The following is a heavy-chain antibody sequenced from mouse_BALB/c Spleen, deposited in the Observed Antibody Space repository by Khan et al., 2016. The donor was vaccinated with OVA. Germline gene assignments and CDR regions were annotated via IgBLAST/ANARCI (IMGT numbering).Heavy chain of an antibody. Sequence: VQLQQSGPGLVAPSQSLSITCTVSGFSLTDYGVSWIRQPPGKGLEWLGVIWGGGTTYYNSDLKSRLTISKDNSKSQVFLKMKSLQTDDTAMYYCAKGVWSYYFALDYWGQGTSVTVSS. CDR1: GFSLTDYG. D-gene: IGHD1-1*02. CDR3: AKGVWSYYFALDY. J-gene: IGHJ4*01. CDR2: IWGGGTT. V-gene: IGHV2-6-5*01.